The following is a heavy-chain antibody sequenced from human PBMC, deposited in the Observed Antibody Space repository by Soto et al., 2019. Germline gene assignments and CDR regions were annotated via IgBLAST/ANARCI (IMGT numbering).Heavy chain of an antibody. Sequence: GGSLRLSCAASGFTFSNAWMNWVRQAPGKGLEWVGRIKSKTDGGTTDYAAPVKGRFTISRDDSKNTLYLQMNSLKTEDTAVYYCTTSTPLWPPQQPVDYWGQGTLVTVSS. V-gene: IGHV3-15*07. D-gene: IGHD6-13*01. CDR1: GFTFSNAW. CDR3: TTSTPLWPPQQPVDY. J-gene: IGHJ4*02. CDR2: IKSKTDGGTT.